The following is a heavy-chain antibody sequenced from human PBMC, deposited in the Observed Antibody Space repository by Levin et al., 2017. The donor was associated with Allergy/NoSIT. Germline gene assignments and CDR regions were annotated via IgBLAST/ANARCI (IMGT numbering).Heavy chain of an antibody. CDR3: ARDHGSGFNWFDP. V-gene: IGHV4-39*01. CDR2: IYYSGST. Sequence: SETLSLTCNVSGGSIRSSSYYWGWIRQPPGKGLEWIGTIYYSGSTYFNPSLKSRVTISVDTSNNQFSLKLSSVTAADTAVYYCARDHGSGFNWFDPWGQGTLVTVSS. D-gene: IGHD3-10*01. J-gene: IGHJ5*02. CDR1: GGSIRSSSYY.